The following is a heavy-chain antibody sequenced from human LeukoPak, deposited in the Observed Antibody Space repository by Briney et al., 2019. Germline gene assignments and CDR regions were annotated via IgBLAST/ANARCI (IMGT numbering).Heavy chain of an antibody. CDR1: GGSISSYY. V-gene: IGHV4-59*12. Sequence: SETLSLTCTVSGGSISSYYWSWIRQPPGKGLEWIGYIYYSGSTNYNPSLKSRVTISVDTSKNQFSLKLSSVTAADTAVYYCAREVGYCSSTSCYGLDYWGQGTLVTVSS. D-gene: IGHD2-2*03. CDR2: IYYSGST. J-gene: IGHJ4*02. CDR3: AREVGYCSSTSCYGLDY.